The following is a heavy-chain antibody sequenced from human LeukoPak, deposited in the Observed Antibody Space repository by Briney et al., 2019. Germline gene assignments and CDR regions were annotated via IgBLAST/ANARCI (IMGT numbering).Heavy chain of an antibody. J-gene: IGHJ4*02. CDR1: GFTVSSSY. D-gene: IGHD6-13*01. V-gene: IGHV3-66*01. CDR3: ARDLEAANTYYFDY. Sequence: GGALRLSCAASGFTVSSSYMSWVRQAPGKGLEWVSIISSAGTTYYADSVKGRFTISRENSKNTVYLQVNSLRDEDTAVYYCARDLEAANTYYFDYWGQGTMVTVSS. CDR2: ISSAGTT.